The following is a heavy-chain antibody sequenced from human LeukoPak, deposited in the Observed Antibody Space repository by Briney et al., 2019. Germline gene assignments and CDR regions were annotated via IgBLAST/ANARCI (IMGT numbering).Heavy chain of an antibody. Sequence: SQTLSLTCAISGDSVSSNSAAWNWIRQSPSRGLEWLGSTYYRSKWYNDYAVSVKSRITINPDTSKNQFSLQLNSVTPEDTALYYCAREGERNQQYDTFDFWGQGTLVIVSS. CDR2: TYYRSKWYN. D-gene: IGHD1-1*01. CDR3: AREGERNQQYDTFDF. J-gene: IGHJ4*02. V-gene: IGHV6-1*01. CDR1: GDSVSSNSAA.